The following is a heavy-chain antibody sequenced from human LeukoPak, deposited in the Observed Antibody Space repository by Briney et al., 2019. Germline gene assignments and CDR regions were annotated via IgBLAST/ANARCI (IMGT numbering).Heavy chain of an antibody. Sequence: KPSETLSLTCTVSGGSISSYYWSWIRQPPGKGLEWIGYIYYSGSTNYNPSLKSRVTISVDTSKNQFSLKLSSVTAADTAVYYCARVDLRYFDWLSTYXXXYWGXGXXXT. CDR1: GGSISSYY. D-gene: IGHD3-9*01. CDR3: ARVDLRYFDWLSTYXXXY. V-gene: IGHV4-59*01. J-gene: IGHJ4*01. CDR2: IYYSGST.